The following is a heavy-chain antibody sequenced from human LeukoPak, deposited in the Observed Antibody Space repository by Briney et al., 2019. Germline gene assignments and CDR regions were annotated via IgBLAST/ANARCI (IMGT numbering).Heavy chain of an antibody. Sequence: GESLQISCKGSGYSFTSYWIGWVRQMPGKGLEWMGIIYPGDSDTRYSPSFQGQVTISADKSISTAYLQWSSLKASDTAMYYCARASRYFDWLLDYWGQGTLVTVSS. V-gene: IGHV5-51*01. D-gene: IGHD3-9*01. CDR1: GYSFTSYW. J-gene: IGHJ4*02. CDR3: ARASRYFDWLLDY. CDR2: IYPGDSDT.